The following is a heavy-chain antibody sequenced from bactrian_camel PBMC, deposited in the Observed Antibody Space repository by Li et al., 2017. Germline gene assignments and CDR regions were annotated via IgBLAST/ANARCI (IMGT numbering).Heavy chain of an antibody. CDR1: GDSISSYC. CDR3: VVDYEFCLAYSMPKATY. J-gene: IGHJ4*01. D-gene: IGHD3*01. CDR2: VDAGRST. V-gene: IGHV3S53*01. Sequence: VESGGGSVQAGGSQRLSCLASGDSISSYCMGWFRQAPGKEREEVAVVDAGRSTNYADSVKGRFTISRDNTRNTLYLQMNSLKPEDTAMYYCVVDYEFCLAYSMPKATYWGQGTQVTVS.